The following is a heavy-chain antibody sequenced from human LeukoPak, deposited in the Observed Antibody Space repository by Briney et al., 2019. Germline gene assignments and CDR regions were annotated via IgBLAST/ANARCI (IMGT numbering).Heavy chain of an antibody. CDR3: VRAFYDNLTGYPYDALHT. J-gene: IGHJ3*02. CDR1: GFTVSSNF. Sequence: GGSLRLSCAASGFTVSSNFMNWVRQAPGKGLEGVSVIYTGGGSDYADSVKGRFTVSRDNSKNTLFLQMDSLGDEDTVVCDCVRAFYDNLTGYPYDALHTWGGSPMVRVSS. D-gene: IGHD3-9*01. CDR2: IYTGGGS. V-gene: IGHV3-66*02.